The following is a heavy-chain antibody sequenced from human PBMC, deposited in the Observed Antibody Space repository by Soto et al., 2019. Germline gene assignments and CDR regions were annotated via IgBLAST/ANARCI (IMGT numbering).Heavy chain of an antibody. CDR2: ISGSGGST. Sequence: EVQLLESGGGLVQPGGSLRLSCAASGFTFSSYAMSWVRQAPGKGLEWVSAISGSGGSTYYADSVKGRFTISRDNYKNSLYLQMKSLRAEDTSVYYCAKEYVYAFDYWGQVTLVTVSS. D-gene: IGHD2-8*01. CDR1: GFTFSSYA. V-gene: IGHV3-23*01. CDR3: AKEYVYAFDY. J-gene: IGHJ4*02.